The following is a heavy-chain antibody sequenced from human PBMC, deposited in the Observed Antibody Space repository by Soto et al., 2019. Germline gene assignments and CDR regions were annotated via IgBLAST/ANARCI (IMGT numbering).Heavy chain of an antibody. Sequence: SETLSLTCTVSGDSITGSYWSWIRQPPGKTLEWIGYIYHSGTTTYNPSLKSRVSISVDTSKNQFSLRLTSVIAADTAVYYCARDMPYAAGSLAGCDYWGQGILVTV. V-gene: IGHV4-59*01. CDR1: GDSITGSY. CDR2: IYHSGTT. J-gene: IGHJ4*02. D-gene: IGHD1-26*01. CDR3: ARDMPYAAGSLAGCDY.